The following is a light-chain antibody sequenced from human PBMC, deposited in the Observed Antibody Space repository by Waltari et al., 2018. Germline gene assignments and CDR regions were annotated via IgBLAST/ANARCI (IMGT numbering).Light chain of an antibody. V-gene: IGLV2-23*02. CDR1: SSDVGTYKR. J-gene: IGLJ2*01. Sequence: QSALTQPASVSGSPAQSIPIPSTGTSSDVGTYKRVPWYQQHPGKAPKLMIYAVSKRPSGVSDRFSGSKSGDMASLTISGLQPEDEAEYFCSSYAGSSKGVFGGGTKVTVL. CDR2: AVS. CDR3: SSYAGSSKGV.